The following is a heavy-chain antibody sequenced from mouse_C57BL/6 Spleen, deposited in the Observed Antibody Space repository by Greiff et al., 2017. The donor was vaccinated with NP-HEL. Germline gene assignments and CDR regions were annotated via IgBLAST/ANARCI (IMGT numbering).Heavy chain of an antibody. V-gene: IGHV10-1*01. Sequence: GGGLVQPKGSLKLSCAASGFSFNTYAMNWVRQAPGKGLEWVARIRSKSNNYATYYADSVKDRFTISRDDSESMLYLQMNNLKTEDTAMYYCVRGADGYYGTFDYWGQGTTLTVSS. CDR2: IRSKSNNYAT. CDR3: VRGADGYYGTFDY. CDR1: GFSFNTYA. J-gene: IGHJ2*01. D-gene: IGHD2-3*01.